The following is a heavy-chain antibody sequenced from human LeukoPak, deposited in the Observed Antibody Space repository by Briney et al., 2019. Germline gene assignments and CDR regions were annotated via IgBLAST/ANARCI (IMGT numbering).Heavy chain of an antibody. V-gene: IGHV1-69*04. CDR3: AREDSLGDFWSGYLADYYYYGMDV. CDR2: IIPILGIA. D-gene: IGHD3-3*01. Sequence: GASVKVSCKASGGTFSSYAISWVRQAPGQGLEWMGRIIPILGIANYAQKLQGRVTMTTDTSTSTAYMELRSLRSDDTAVYYCAREDSLGDFWSGYLADYYYYGMDVWGQGTTVTVSS. CDR1: GGTFSSYA. J-gene: IGHJ6*02.